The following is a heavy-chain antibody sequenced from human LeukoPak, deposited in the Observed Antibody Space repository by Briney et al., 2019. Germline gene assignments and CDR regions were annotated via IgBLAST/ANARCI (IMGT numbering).Heavy chain of an antibody. D-gene: IGHD2-2*01. V-gene: IGHV3-48*03. CDR1: GFTFSSYE. Sequence: GGSLRLSCVASGFTFSSYEMNWVRQAPGKGLEWVSYISSTTGSTIYYADSVKGRFTTFRDNAKNSLYLQMNSLRAEDTAVYYCARRYCSSISCLLDYWGQGTLVTVSS. CDR3: ARRYCSSISCLLDY. J-gene: IGHJ4*02. CDR2: ISSTTGSTI.